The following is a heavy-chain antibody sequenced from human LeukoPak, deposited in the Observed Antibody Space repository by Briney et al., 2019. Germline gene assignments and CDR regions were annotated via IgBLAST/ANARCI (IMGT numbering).Heavy chain of an antibody. CDR3: ARGGYSGYDTY. J-gene: IGHJ4*02. Sequence: SVKVSCKASGGTFSSYAISWVRQAPGQGLEWMGGIIPIFGTANYAQKFQGRVTITADKSTSTAYMELGSLRSEDTAMYYCARGGYSGYDTYWGQGTLVTVSS. CDR2: IIPIFGTA. V-gene: IGHV1-69*06. CDR1: GGTFSSYA. D-gene: IGHD5-12*01.